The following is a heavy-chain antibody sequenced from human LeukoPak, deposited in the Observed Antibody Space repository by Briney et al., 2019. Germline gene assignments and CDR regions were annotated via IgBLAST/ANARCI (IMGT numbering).Heavy chain of an antibody. CDR1: GGSFSGYY. Sequence: PSETLSLTCAVYGGSFSGYYWSWIRQPPAKGLEWIGEINHSGSTNYNPSLKSRVTISVDTSKNQFSLKLSSVTAADTAVYYCARGGGDYYDSSGYYYVNFDYWGQGTLVTVSS. D-gene: IGHD3-22*01. J-gene: IGHJ4*02. CDR3: ARGGGDYYDSSGYYYVNFDY. V-gene: IGHV4-34*01. CDR2: INHSGST.